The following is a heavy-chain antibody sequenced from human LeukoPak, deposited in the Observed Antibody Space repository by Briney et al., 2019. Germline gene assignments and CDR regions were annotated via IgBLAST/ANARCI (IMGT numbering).Heavy chain of an antibody. D-gene: IGHD6-13*01. V-gene: IGHV3-23*01. J-gene: IGHJ4*02. CDR3: AKQSAGSAAWYSLHYDF. CDR2: VDGGGGGT. Sequence: GGSLRLSCAASGFTLSSYAMTWVRQAPGRGLEWVSSVDGGGGGTYDADSVKGRFTISRDNSKDTLYLQMNGLRAEGTAVYFCAKQSAGSAAWYSLHYDFWGQGTLVTVSS. CDR1: GFTLSSYA.